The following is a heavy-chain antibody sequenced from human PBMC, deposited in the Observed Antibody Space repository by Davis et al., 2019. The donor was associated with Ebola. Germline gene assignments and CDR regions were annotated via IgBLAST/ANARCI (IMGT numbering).Heavy chain of an antibody. CDR2: IHYSGST. V-gene: IGHV4-39*01. Sequence: SETLSLTCSVSGGSISSSSYYWGWIRQSPGKGLEWIGSIHYSGSTYYNPSLKSRVSISVDTSKNQFSLKLSSVTAADTAVYYCARQSSSSWGDYWGQGTLVTVSS. D-gene: IGHD6-6*01. CDR1: GGSISSSSYY. J-gene: IGHJ4*02. CDR3: ARQSSSSWGDY.